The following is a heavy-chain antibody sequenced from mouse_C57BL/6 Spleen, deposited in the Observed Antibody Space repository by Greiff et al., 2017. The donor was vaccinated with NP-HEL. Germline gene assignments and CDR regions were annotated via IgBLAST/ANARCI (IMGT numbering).Heavy chain of an antibody. Sequence: QVQLQQSGAELVKPGASVKMSCKASGYTFTSYWITWVKQRPGQGLEWIGDIYPGSGSTNYNEKFKSKATLTVDTSSSTAYMQLSSLTSEDSAVYYCARGESYVYYAMDYWGQGTSVTVSS. CDR3: ARGESYVYYAMDY. J-gene: IGHJ4*01. V-gene: IGHV1-55*01. CDR2: IYPGSGST. CDR1: GYTFTSYW. D-gene: IGHD1-1*01.